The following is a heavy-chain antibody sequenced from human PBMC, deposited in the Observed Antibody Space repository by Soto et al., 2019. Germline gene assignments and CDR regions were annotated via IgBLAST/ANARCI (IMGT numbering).Heavy chain of an antibody. CDR3: ARGNYGDLPNPNWFDP. CDR2: IIPIFGTA. Sequence: SVKVSCKASGGTFSSYAISWVRQAPGQGLEWMGGIIPIFGTANYAQKFQGRVTITADESTSTAYMELSSLRSEDTAVYYCARGNYGDLPNPNWFDPWGQGTPVTVAS. CDR1: GGTFSSYA. D-gene: IGHD4-17*01. J-gene: IGHJ5*02. V-gene: IGHV1-69*13.